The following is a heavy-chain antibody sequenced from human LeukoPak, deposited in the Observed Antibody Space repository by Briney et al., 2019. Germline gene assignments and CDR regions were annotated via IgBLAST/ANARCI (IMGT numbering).Heavy chain of an antibody. D-gene: IGHD3-9*01. V-gene: IGHV4-30-2*01. CDR1: GGSISSGGYY. Sequence: SQTLSLTCTVSGGSISSGGYYWSWIRQPPGKGLEWIAYIYHSGSTYYNPPLKSRVTLSVDRSNNQFSLKLRSVITADTAVYYCARTDDNEAFDIWGLGTMVVVSS. J-gene: IGHJ3*02. CDR2: IYHSGST. CDR3: ARTDDNEAFDI.